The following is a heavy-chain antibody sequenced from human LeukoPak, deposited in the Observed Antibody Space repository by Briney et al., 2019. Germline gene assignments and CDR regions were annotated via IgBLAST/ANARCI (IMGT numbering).Heavy chain of an antibody. CDR3: AIDLMNAWIQPWRLNYYGMDV. V-gene: IGHV1-18*01. CDR2: ISAYNGNT. D-gene: IGHD5-18*01. J-gene: IGHJ6*02. CDR1: GYTFTSYG. Sequence: ASVKVSCKASGYTFTSYGISWVRQAPGQGLEWMGWISAYNGNTNYAQKLQGRVTMTTDTSTSTAYMELRILRSDATAAYYCAIDLMNAWIQPWRLNYYGMDVWGQGTTVTVSS.